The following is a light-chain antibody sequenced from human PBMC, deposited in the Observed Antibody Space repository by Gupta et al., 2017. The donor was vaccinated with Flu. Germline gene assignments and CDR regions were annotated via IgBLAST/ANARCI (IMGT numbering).Light chain of an antibody. Sequence: DIQMTQSPSSLSASVGDRVTITCRASQSISSYLNWYQQEPGKAPQLLIYAASSLQSGVPSRFSGSGSGTDFTLTITRLQPEDFATYYCQQSDSTPWTFGQGTKVEIK. J-gene: IGKJ1*01. CDR1: QSISSY. CDR2: AAS. V-gene: IGKV1-39*01. CDR3: QQSDSTPWT.